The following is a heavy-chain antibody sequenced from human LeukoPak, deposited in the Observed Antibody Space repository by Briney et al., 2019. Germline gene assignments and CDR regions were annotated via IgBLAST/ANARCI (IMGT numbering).Heavy chain of an antibody. V-gene: IGHV4-34*01. Sequence: SETLSLTCAVSGVSVSDNYWSWIRQSPEKGLEWIGEVSPGGYTTYNPSLRSRVIISEDTSENQLSLNVTSVTAADTALYYCARIRCGRGQARCYNHWAQGSLVTVSS. D-gene: IGHD2-21*01. CDR2: VSPGGYT. CDR1: GVSVSDNY. J-gene: IGHJ5*02. CDR3: ARIRCGRGQARCYNH.